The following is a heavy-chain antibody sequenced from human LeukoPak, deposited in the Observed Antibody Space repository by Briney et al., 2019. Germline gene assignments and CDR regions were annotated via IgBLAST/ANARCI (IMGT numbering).Heavy chain of an antibody. CDR1: GYTFSYYY. Sequence: ASVKVSCKASGYTFSYYYLHWVRQAPGQGLEWTGIINPSGGATNYAQKFQGRVTLTRDTSTGTVYMELSSLISEDTAVYYCARRRDEGFDIWGQGTLVTVSS. CDR3: ARRRDEGFDI. J-gene: IGHJ3*02. CDR2: INPSGGAT. V-gene: IGHV1-46*01.